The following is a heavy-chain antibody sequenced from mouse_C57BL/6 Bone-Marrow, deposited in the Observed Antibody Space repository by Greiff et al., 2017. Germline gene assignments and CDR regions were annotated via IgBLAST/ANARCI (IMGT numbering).Heavy chain of an antibody. CDR3: AREGDAMDY. V-gene: IGHV1-76*01. CDR1: GYTFTDYY. J-gene: IGHJ4*01. CDR2: IYPGSGNT. Sequence: VLLVESGAELVRPGASVKLSCKASGYTFTDYYIHWVKQRPGQGLEWIARIYPGSGNTYYNEKFKGKATLTAEQSSRTAYMQLSSLTSEVSAVYFCAREGDAMDYWGQGTSVSVSS.